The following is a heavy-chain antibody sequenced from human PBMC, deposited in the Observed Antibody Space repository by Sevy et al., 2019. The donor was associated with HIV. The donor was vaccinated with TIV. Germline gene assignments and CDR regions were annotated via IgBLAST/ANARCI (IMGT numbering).Heavy chain of an antibody. CDR1: GFTFSSYA. Sequence: GSSLRLSCAASGFTFSSYAMHWVRQAPGKGLEWVAVISYDGSNKYYADSVKGRFTISRDNSKNTLYLQMNSLRAEDTAVYYCAREGGWLQFGYGMDVWGQGTTVTVSS. CDR3: AREGGWLQFGYGMDV. CDR2: ISYDGSNK. D-gene: IGHD5-12*01. J-gene: IGHJ6*02. V-gene: IGHV3-30-3*01.